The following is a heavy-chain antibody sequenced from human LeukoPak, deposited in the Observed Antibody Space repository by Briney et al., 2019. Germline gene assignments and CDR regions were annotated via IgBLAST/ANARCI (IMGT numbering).Heavy chain of an antibody. D-gene: IGHD4-17*01. J-gene: IGHJ4*02. CDR1: GYTLTELP. CDR3: ATGVIGPGVTTYYNY. CDR2: FDPEDGET. Sequence: ASVKVSCKVSGYTLTELPMHWVRQAPGKGLEWMGGFDPEDGETIYAQKFQGRVTMTEDTSTDTAYMELSSLRSEDTAVYYCATGVIGPGVTTYYNYWGQGTLVTVSS. V-gene: IGHV1-24*01.